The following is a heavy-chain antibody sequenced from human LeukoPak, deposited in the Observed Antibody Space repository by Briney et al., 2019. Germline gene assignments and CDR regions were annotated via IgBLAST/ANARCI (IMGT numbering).Heavy chain of an antibody. Sequence: SETLSLTCTVSGGSISSYYWSWIRQPPGKGLEWIGYIYYSGSTNYNPSLKSRLTISVDTSKNQFSLKLSSVTAADTAVYYCARVRGYFDYWGQGTLVTVSS. V-gene: IGHV4-59*01. J-gene: IGHJ4*02. D-gene: IGHD5-24*01. CDR3: ARVRGYFDY. CDR1: GGSISSYY. CDR2: IYYSGST.